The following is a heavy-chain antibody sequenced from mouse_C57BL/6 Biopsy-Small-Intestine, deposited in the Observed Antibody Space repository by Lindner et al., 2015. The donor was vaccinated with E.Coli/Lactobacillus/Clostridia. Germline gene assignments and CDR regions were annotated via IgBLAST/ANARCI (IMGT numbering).Heavy chain of an antibody. D-gene: IGHD1-1*01. CDR2: IDPNSGGT. CDR3: ARSGNYYGSGFDY. V-gene: IGHV1-72*01. Sequence: VQLQESGAELVKSGASVKLSCKASGYIFTSYWMQWMKQRPGRGLEWIGRIDPNSGGTKYNEEFKSKATLTVDKSSSTGYMQLSSLTSEDSAVYYCARSGNYYGSGFDYWGQGTTLTVSS. CDR1: GYIFTSYW. J-gene: IGHJ2*01.